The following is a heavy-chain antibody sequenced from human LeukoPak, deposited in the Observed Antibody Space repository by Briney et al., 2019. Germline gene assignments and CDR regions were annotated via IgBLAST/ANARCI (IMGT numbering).Heavy chain of an antibody. Sequence: GGSWRLSGVASGFTFVSYWMTWVRQAPGKGLEWLANIKEDGSIQYYLDSVRGRFTISRDNAKTSVYLQLNSLRADDTAVYYCARDVWTGVAVSDYWGQGTLVTVSS. V-gene: IGHV3-7*01. J-gene: IGHJ4*02. CDR1: GFTFVSYW. CDR2: IKEDGSIQ. D-gene: IGHD6-19*01. CDR3: ARDVWTGVAVSDY.